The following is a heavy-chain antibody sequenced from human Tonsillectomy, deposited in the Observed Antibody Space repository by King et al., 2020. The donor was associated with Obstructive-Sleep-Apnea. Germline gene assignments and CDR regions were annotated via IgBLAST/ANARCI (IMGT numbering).Heavy chain of an antibody. CDR1: GFTFSSSA. CDR2: INGSGDNS. Sequence: VQLVESGGGLVQPGGSLRLSCAASGFTFSSSAMSWVRQAPGKGLEWVSAINGSGDNSKYADSVKGRFTISRDNSKNTLYLQMNSRRDEDTAVYYCAKGFTTAYWGQGTLVTVSS. D-gene: IGHD2/OR15-2a*01. V-gene: IGHV3-23*04. J-gene: IGHJ4*02. CDR3: AKGFTTAY.